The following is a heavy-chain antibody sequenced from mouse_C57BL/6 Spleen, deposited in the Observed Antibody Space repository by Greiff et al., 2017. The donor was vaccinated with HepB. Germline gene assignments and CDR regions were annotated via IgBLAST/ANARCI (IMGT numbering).Heavy chain of an antibody. J-gene: IGHJ1*03. V-gene: IGHV1-69*01. CDR3: ARRDYYGSPWYFDD. Sequence: QVQLQQPGAELVMPGASVKLSCTASGYTFTSYWMHWVKQRPGQGLEWIGEIDPSDSYTNYNQKFKGKSTLTVDKSSSTAYMPLSSLTSEDSAVYYCARRDYYGSPWYFDDWGTGTTVTVSS. CDR2: IDPSDSYT. D-gene: IGHD1-1*01. CDR1: GYTFTSYW.